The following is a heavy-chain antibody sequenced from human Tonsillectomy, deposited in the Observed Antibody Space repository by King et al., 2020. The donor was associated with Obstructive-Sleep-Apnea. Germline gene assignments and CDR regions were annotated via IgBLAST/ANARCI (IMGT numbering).Heavy chain of an antibody. V-gene: IGHV3-7*04. CDR2: INQDGNEK. D-gene: IGHD6-13*01. CDR3: ARGSSAAS. Sequence: VQLVESGGGLVQPGGSLRLSCVTSGFVFSTYWLTWVRQAPGKGLEWVANINQDGNEKHYGDSVQGRCTISRDNAKNSLYLQMDSLRAEDTAVYYCARGSSAASWGQGTLVTVSS. J-gene: IGHJ5*02. CDR1: GFVFSTYW.